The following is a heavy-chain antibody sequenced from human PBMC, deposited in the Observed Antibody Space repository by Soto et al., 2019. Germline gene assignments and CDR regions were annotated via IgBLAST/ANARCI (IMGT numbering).Heavy chain of an antibody. CDR2: ISWKSGII. J-gene: IGHJ6*02. V-gene: IGHV3-9*01. Sequence: VELGEAGGGLVQPGRSLRLSCAASGFSFDEYGMHWVRQAPGKGLEWVSGISWKSGIIGYADAVKGRFSISRDNDKKSLYLQMNSLRAEDRALYYCAKIKGGTANGMDVWGQGTTVIVSS. CDR1: GFSFDEYG. CDR3: AKIKGGTANGMDV. D-gene: IGHD2-21*02.